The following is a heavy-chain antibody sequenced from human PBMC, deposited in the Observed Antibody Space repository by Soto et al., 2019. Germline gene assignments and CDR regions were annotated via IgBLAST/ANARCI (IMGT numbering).Heavy chain of an antibody. CDR1: GGSISSYY. CDR2: IYYSGST. D-gene: IGHD2-15*01. J-gene: IGHJ4*02. CDR3: ARHEAARPTGIYFDY. V-gene: IGHV4-59*08. Sequence: SETLSLTCTVSGGSISSYYWSWIRQPPGKGLEWIGYIYYSGSTNYNPSLKSRVTISVDTSKNQFSLKLSSVTAADTAVYYCARHEAARPTGIYFDYWGQGTLVTVSS.